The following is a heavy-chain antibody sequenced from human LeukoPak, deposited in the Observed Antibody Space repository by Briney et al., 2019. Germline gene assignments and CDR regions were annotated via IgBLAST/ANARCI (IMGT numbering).Heavy chain of an antibody. V-gene: IGHV3-23*01. CDR1: GFTFSSYA. J-gene: IGHJ4*02. CDR3: AKDKVNNRFGDIPVDY. CDR2: ISNDGFRT. Sequence: PGGSLRLSCQFSGFTFSSYAMIWVRQAPGKGLEWTSGISNDGFRTFYTDAVKGRFSISRDNSKNTLHLQMNSLRAEDTAVYYCAKDKVNNRFGDIPVDYWGQGTLVTVSS. D-gene: IGHD3-10*01.